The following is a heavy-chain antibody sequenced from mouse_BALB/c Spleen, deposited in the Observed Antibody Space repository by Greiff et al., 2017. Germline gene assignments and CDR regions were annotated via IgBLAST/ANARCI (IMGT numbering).Heavy chain of an antibody. J-gene: IGHJ3*01. D-gene: IGHD1-1*01. Sequence: QVHVKQSGPGLVAPSQSLSITCTVSGFSLTSYGVHWVRQPPGKGLEWLGVIWAGGSTNYNSALMSRLSISKDNSKSQVFLKMNSLQTDDTAMYYCADGSSSFAYWGQGTLVTVSA. CDR1: GFSLTSYG. CDR3: ADGSSSFAY. CDR2: IWAGGST. V-gene: IGHV2-9*02.